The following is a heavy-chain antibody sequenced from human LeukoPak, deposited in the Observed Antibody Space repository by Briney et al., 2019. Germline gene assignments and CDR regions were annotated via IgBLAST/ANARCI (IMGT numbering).Heavy chain of an antibody. J-gene: IGHJ3*02. D-gene: IGHD1-26*01. Sequence: GGSLRLSCAASGFTFSSYAMHWVRQAPGKGLEWVANIKQDGSEKYYVDSVKGRFTISRDNAKNSLYLQMNSLRAEDTAVYYCANRIVGASFGVFNAFDIWGQGTMVTVSS. V-gene: IGHV3-7*01. CDR3: ANRIVGASFGVFNAFDI. CDR1: GFTFSSYA. CDR2: IKQDGSEK.